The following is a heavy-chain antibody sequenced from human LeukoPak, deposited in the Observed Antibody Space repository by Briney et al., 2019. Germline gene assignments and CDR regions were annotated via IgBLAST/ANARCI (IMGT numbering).Heavy chain of an antibody. CDR3: ARDPIEPPTYSSSWYYYYGMDV. J-gene: IGHJ6*02. CDR1: GGTFSIYA. Sequence: VASVTVSCTASGGTFSIYAISWVRQAPGQGLEWMGGIIPIFGTANYAQKFQGRVTITADESTSTAYMELSSLRSEGTAVYYCARDPIEPPTYSSSWYYYYGMDVWGQGTTVTVSS. V-gene: IGHV1-69*13. D-gene: IGHD6-13*01. CDR2: IIPIFGTA.